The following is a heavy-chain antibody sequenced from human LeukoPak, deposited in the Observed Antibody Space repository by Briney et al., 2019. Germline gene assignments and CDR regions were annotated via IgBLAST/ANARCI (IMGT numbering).Heavy chain of an antibody. CDR3: VRDRAAILDY. J-gene: IGHJ4*02. CDR2: ISYDGSNK. D-gene: IGHD2-21*01. V-gene: IGHV3-30-3*01. CDR1: GFTFSSYA. Sequence: GGSLRLSCAASGFTFSSYAMHWVRQAPGKGLEWVAVISYDGSNKYYADSVKGRFTISRDTSKNTLYLQMNSLRAEDTAVYYCVRDRAAILDYWGQGTLVTVSS.